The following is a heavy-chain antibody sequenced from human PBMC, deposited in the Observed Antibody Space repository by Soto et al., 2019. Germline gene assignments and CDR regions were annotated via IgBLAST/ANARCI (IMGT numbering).Heavy chain of an antibody. V-gene: IGHV4-59*01. CDR1: GCSISRDY. Sequence: PETLSLTCTVSGCSISRDYWTWIRQPPGKGLEWIGYIYYSGSTNYNPSLKSRVTISVDTSKNQFSLKLSSVTAADTAVYYCARVGYSYGKGWFDPWGQGTLVTVS. J-gene: IGHJ5*02. CDR2: IYYSGST. D-gene: IGHD5-18*01. CDR3: ARVGYSYGKGWFDP.